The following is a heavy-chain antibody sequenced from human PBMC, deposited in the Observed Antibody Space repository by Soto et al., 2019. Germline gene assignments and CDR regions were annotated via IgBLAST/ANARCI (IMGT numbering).Heavy chain of an antibody. V-gene: IGHV1-18*01. CDR2: ISAYTDTP. D-gene: IGHD2-2*01. Sequence: QVQLVQSGAEVKKPGASVKVSCRASGYTFTNFGVTWVRRAPGQGLEWMGWISAYTDTPNNAQKFQGRVTMTIDNSTSTAYMDLRSLTSDDTAVYYCARVIPGVEAWFDPWGQGTLVTVSS. CDR1: GYTFTNFG. CDR3: ARVIPGVEAWFDP. J-gene: IGHJ5*02.